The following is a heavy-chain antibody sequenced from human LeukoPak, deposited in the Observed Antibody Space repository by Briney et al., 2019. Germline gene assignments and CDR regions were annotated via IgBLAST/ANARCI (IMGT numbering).Heavy chain of an antibody. V-gene: IGHV1-69*04. CDR3: ARDAMVRGVIHDY. J-gene: IGHJ4*02. CDR2: IIPILGIA. D-gene: IGHD3-10*01. Sequence: SVKVSCKASGGTFSSYAISWVRQAPGQGLEWMGRIIPILGIANYAQKFRGRVTITADKSTSTAYMELSSLRSEDTAVYYCARDAMVRGVIHDYWGQGTLVTVSS. CDR1: GGTFSSYA.